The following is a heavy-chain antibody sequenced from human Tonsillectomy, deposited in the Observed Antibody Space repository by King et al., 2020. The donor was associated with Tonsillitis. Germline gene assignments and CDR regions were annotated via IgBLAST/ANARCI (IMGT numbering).Heavy chain of an antibody. CDR3: AKAREYGNLGFDS. CDR2: ISTSGAST. V-gene: IGHV3-23*04. Sequence: VQLVESGGGLAQPGGSLRLSCAAAGFTFNDDDMNWVRQAPGKGLGWGSTISTSGASTYLADSVRGRFTVSRDNSNNTLYLHINSLRAEDTAVYYCAKAREYGNLGFDSWGQGTLVTVSS. D-gene: IGHD4-17*01. J-gene: IGHJ4*02. CDR1: GFTFNDDD.